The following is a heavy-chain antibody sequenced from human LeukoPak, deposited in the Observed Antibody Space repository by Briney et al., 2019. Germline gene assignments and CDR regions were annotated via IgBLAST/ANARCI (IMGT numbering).Heavy chain of an antibody. CDR3: ARPRAAAGTSGAFDI. V-gene: IGHV1-2*02. Sequence: ASVKVSCKASGYTFTGYYMHWVRQAPGQGLEWMGWINPNSGGTNYAQKFQGRVTMTRDTSISTDYMELSRLRSDDTAVYYCARPRAAAGTSGAFDIWGQGTMVTVSS. CDR2: INPNSGGT. CDR1: GYTFTGYY. D-gene: IGHD6-13*01. J-gene: IGHJ3*02.